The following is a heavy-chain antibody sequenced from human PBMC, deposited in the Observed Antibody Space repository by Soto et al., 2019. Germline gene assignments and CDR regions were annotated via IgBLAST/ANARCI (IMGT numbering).Heavy chain of an antibody. J-gene: IGHJ4*02. CDR2: IYYSGST. V-gene: IGHV4-30-4*01. CDR3: ARLGYCSGGSCYSGDY. Sequence: QVQLQESGPGLVKPSQTLSLTCTVSGGSISSGDYYWSWIRQPPGKGLEWIGYIYYSGSTYYNPSITSRVTLSVDTSKNQFSLKLSSVTAADTAVYYCARLGYCSGGSCYSGDYWGQGTLVTVSS. D-gene: IGHD2-15*01. CDR1: GGSISSGDYY.